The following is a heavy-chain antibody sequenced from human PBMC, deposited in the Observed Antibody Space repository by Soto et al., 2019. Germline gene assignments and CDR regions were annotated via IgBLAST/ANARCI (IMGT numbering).Heavy chain of an antibody. CDR1: GDTFSSDA. J-gene: IGHJ6*02. CDR2: IIPIFGTA. D-gene: IGHD5-18*01. V-gene: IGHV1-69*01. CDR3: ARHGIGYRRRASPMEV. Sequence: QGQLVQSGAEVKKPGSSVKVSCKASGDTFSSDAISWVRQAPGQGLEWMGGIIPIFGTAHYAQTFQGSVTITAAESKSPAYMELSRLSSEDTAVYYCARHGIGYRRRASPMEVWGQGTTVSVSS.